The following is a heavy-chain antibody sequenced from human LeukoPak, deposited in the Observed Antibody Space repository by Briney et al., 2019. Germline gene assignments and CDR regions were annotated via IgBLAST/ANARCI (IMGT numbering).Heavy chain of an antibody. D-gene: IGHD3-22*01. J-gene: IGHJ4*02. CDR1: GYTFTGYY. Sequence: GASVKVSCKASGYTFTGYYMHWVRQAPGQGLEWMGWINPNSGGTNYAQKFQGRVTMTRDTSISTAYMELSRLRSDDTAVYYCARDGYYDSSGYYLYYFDYWGQGTLVTVSS. CDR3: ARDGYYDSSGYYLYYFDY. CDR2: INPNSGGT. V-gene: IGHV1-2*02.